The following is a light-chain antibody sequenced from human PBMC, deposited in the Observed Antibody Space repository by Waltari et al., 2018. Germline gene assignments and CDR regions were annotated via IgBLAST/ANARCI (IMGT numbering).Light chain of an antibody. CDR1: SPNIGSNT. CDR2: SNN. CDR3: AAWDDSLNGPV. V-gene: IGLV1-44*01. J-gene: IGLJ7*01. Sequence: QSVLTQPPSASGTPGQRVTISCSGSSPNIGSNTVNWYQQLPGTASKLLIYSNNRRPSGVPDRFSGSKSGTSASLAISGLQSEDEADYYCAAWDDSLNGPVFGGGTQLTVL.